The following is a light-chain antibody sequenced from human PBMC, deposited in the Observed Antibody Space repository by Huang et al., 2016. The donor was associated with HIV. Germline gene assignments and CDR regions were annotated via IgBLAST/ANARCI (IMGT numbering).Light chain of an antibody. CDR3: QQRNSWPPT. CDR2: DSS. CDR1: QGVGKY. V-gene: IGKV3-11*01. Sequence: EVVLTQSPVTLSLSPGERASLSCWASQGVGKYLALYKQKPGQPPRLIIYDSSNSATGVPGRFSGSGSGTDFTLTISSLEPEDFAVYYCQQRNSWPPTFGQGTRLEIK. J-gene: IGKJ5*01.